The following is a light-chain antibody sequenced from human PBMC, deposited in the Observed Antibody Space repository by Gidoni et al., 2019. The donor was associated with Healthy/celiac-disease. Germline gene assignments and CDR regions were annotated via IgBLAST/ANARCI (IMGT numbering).Light chain of an antibody. CDR1: QSISSY. CDR2: AAY. J-gene: IGKJ4*01. Sequence: DIQMTQSPSSLSASVGDSVTITCRAGQSISSYLNWYQQKPGKAPKLLIYAAYSLQSGVPSRFSGSGSGTDFTLTISSLQPEDFATYYCQQSYSTPPTFGGGTKVEIK. V-gene: IGKV1-39*01. CDR3: QQSYSTPPT.